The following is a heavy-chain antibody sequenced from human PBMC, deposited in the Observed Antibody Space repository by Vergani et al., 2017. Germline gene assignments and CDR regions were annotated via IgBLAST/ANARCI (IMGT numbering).Heavy chain of an antibody. Sequence: EVMLVQSGAEVKKPGESLKISCKYSESSFISNEIAWVRQMSGKGLQWRGNINPIDSKIAYSPSFQGQAIMSLDKSITTAHLQWRSLKASDTAIYYCTRHVPCGDGACLHFDHWGQGTQVTVSS. V-gene: IGHV5-51*01. CDR1: ESSFISNE. CDR2: INPIDSKI. D-gene: IGHD2-21*01. J-gene: IGHJ4*02. CDR3: TRHVPCGDGACLHFDH.